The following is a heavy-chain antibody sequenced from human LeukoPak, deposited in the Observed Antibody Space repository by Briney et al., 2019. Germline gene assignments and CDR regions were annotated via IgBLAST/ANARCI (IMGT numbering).Heavy chain of an antibody. CDR3: ARQRTTYYYDSSGYALYYYYYMDV. CDR2: IYYSGST. CDR1: GGSISNYY. Sequence: SETLSLTCTVSGGSISNYYWSWIRQPPGKGLEWIGYIYYSGSTKYNPSLKSRVTISVDTSKNQFSLKLSSVTAADTAVYYCARQRTTYYYDSSGYALYYYYYMDVWGKGTTVTISS. J-gene: IGHJ6*03. D-gene: IGHD3-22*01. V-gene: IGHV4-59*08.